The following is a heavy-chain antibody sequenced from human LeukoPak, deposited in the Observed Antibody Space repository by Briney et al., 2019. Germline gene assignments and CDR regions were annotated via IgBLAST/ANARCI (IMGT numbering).Heavy chain of an antibody. CDR3: AGIRGDTSGYFYLDY. D-gene: IGHD3-22*01. CDR2: IFHSGSA. Sequence: SQTLSLTCAVSGVSISSINWWTWVRQSPGMGLEWIGDIFHSGSANSNPSLKSRVTVSVDKSNNQFSLKLTSVTAADTAVCYCAGIRGDTSGYFYLDYWGQGIRVTVSS. CDR1: GVSISSINW. V-gene: IGHV4-4*02. J-gene: IGHJ4*02.